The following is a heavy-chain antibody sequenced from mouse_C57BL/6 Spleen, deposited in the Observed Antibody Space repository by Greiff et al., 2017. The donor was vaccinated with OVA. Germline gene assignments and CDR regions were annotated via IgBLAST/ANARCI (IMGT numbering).Heavy chain of an antibody. CDR3: ARDYGSSFDY. V-gene: IGHV5-17*01. Sequence: EVMLVESGGGLVKPGGSLKLSCAASGFTFSAYGMHWVRQAPEKGLEWVAYISSGSSTLYYADTVKGRFTISRDNAKNTLFLQMTSLRSEDTAMYYCARDYGSSFDYWGQGTTLTVSS. CDR1: GFTFSAYG. CDR2: ISSGSSTL. J-gene: IGHJ2*01. D-gene: IGHD1-1*01.